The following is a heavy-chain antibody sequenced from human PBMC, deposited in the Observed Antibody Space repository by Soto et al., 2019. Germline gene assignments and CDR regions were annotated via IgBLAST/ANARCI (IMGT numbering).Heavy chain of an antibody. CDR1: GVTLNNYA. CDR3: ATDSNYDVSNSF. Sequence: SVKVSCKASGVTLNNYAINWVRQAPGQGLEWMGGILPVSAPPDYAQKFQGRVSITADHSTSTVYMELSRLKSDDTAVYFCATDSNYDVSNSFWGQGTLVTVSS. D-gene: IGHD3-3*01. CDR2: ILPVSAPP. J-gene: IGHJ4*02. V-gene: IGHV1-69*13.